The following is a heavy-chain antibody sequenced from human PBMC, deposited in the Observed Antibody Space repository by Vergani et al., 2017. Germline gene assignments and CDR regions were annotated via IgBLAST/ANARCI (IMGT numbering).Heavy chain of an antibody. CDR3: ASRYYYGSGSYYPFDY. J-gene: IGHJ4*02. CDR1: GGTFSSYA. Sequence: QVQLVQSGAEVKKPGSSVKVSCKASGGTFSSYAISWVRQAPGQGLEWMGRIIPILGIANYAQKFQGRGPITAAKSTSTAYMELSRLGSEDTAVYYCASRYYYGSGSYYPFDYWGRGTLVTVSS. V-gene: IGHV1-69*04. D-gene: IGHD3-10*01. CDR2: IIPILGIA.